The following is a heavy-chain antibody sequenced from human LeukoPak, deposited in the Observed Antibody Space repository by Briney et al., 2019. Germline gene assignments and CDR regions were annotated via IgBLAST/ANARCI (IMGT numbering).Heavy chain of an antibody. J-gene: IGHJ5*02. D-gene: IGHD6-13*01. Sequence: GGSLRLSCAGPGFNFSNYNMNWVRQAPGKGLEWVSYLSSSSSTVYYADSVKGRFTISRDNVRNSVYLQMNSLRAEDTAIYYCARGPTSTGWYTWFDPWGQGTLVTVSS. CDR3: ARGPTSTGWYTWFDP. CDR2: LSSSSSTV. CDR1: GFNFSNYN. V-gene: IGHV3-48*01.